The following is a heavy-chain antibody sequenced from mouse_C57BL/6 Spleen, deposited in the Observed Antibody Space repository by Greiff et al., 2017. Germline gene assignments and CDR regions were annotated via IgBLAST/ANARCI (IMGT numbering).Heavy chain of an antibody. D-gene: IGHD3-2*02. CDR3: AREEGYP. J-gene: IGHJ4*01. V-gene: IGHV1-26*01. Sequence: VQLQQSGPELVKPGASVKISCKASGYTFTDYYMNWVKQSHGKSLEWIGDINPNNGGTSYNQKFKGKATLTVDKSSSTAYMELRSLTSEDSAVYYCAREEGYPWGQGTSVTVSS. CDR2: INPNNGGT. CDR1: GYTFTDYY.